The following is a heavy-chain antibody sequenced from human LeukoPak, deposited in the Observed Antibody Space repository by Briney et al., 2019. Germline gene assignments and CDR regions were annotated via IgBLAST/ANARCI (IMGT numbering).Heavy chain of an antibody. CDR1: GGSISSSSYY. CDR2: IYYSGST. J-gene: IGHJ1*01. V-gene: IGHV4-39*01. Sequence: PSETLSLTCTVSGGSISSSSYYWGWIRQPPGKGLEWIGSIYYSGSTYYNPSLKSRVTISVDTSKNQFSLKLSSVTAADTAVYYCARPVSSSYTSEYFQHWGQGTPVTVSS. CDR3: ARPVSSSYTSEYFQH. D-gene: IGHD2-2*02.